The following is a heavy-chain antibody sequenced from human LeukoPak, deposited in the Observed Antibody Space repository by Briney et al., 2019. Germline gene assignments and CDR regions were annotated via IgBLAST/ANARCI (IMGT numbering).Heavy chain of an antibody. CDR2: IKQDGSEK. D-gene: IGHD1-26*01. V-gene: IGHV3-7*01. Sequence: GGYLRLSCAASGFTFSSYWMSWVRQAPGKGLEWVGNIKQDGSEKYYMDSVKGRFTISRDNAKNSVYLQMNSLRVEDTAVYYCARIGATTSYWGQGTLVTVSS. CDR3: ARIGATTSY. J-gene: IGHJ4*02. CDR1: GFTFSSYW.